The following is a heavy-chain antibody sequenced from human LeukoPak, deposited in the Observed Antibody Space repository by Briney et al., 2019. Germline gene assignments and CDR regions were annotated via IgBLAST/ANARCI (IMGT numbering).Heavy chain of an antibody. D-gene: IGHD3-22*01. CDR1: GFTFSSYG. Sequence: GGSLRLSCAASGFTFSSYGMHWVRQAPGKGLEWVAVIWYDGSNKYYADSVKGRFTIYRDNSKNTLYLQMNSLRVEDTAVYYCAIEPGVGSSGYPPGAFDIWGQGTLVTVSS. J-gene: IGHJ3*02. CDR3: AIEPGVGSSGYPPGAFDI. V-gene: IGHV3-33*01. CDR2: IWYDGSNK.